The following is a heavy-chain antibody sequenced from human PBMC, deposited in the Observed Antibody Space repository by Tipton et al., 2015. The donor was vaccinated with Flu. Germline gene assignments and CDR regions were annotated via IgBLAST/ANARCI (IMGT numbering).Heavy chain of an antibody. CDR2: INHSGST. V-gene: IGHV4-34*01. CDR1: GGSFSGYY. D-gene: IGHD6-19*01. J-gene: IGHJ4*02. CDR3: ARASALRTYSSGSSGLNFDY. Sequence: LRLSCAVYGGSFSGYYWSWIRQPPGKGLEWIGEINHSGSTNYNPSLKSRVTISVDTSKNQFSLKLSSVTAADTAVYYCARASALRTYSSGSSGLNFDYWGQGTLVTVSS.